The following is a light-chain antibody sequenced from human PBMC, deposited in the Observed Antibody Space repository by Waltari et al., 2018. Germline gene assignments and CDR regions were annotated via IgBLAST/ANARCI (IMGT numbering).Light chain of an antibody. CDR1: PSVSSNY. CDR3: QQYGSPMYT. CDR2: GAS. V-gene: IGKV3-20*01. J-gene: IGKJ2*01. Sequence: EIVLTQSPGTLSLSPGERATLSCRASPSVSSNYFAWYQQKPGQAPRLLIYGASSRPTGIPDRFSGSGSGTDFTLTISRLEPEDFAVYYCQQYGSPMYTFGQGTKLEIK.